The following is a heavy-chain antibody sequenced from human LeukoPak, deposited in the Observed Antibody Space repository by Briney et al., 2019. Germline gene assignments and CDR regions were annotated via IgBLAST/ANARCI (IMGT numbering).Heavy chain of an antibody. V-gene: IGHV3-30*03. J-gene: IGHJ4*02. Sequence: GGPLRLSCAASGFTFSSYGMHWVRQAPGKGLEWVAVISYDGSNKYYADSVKGRFTISRDNSKNTLYLQMNSLRAEDTAVYYCARENPYCGGDCWLDYWGQGTLVTVSS. CDR2: ISYDGSNK. CDR3: ARENPYCGGDCWLDY. D-gene: IGHD2-21*02. CDR1: GFTFSSYG.